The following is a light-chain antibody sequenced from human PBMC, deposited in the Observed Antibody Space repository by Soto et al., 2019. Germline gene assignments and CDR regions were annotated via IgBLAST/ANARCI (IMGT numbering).Light chain of an antibody. J-gene: IGKJ1*01. CDR3: QQYGSSGT. CDR1: QSVSNNY. Sequence: EIVLTQSPGALSLSPGERATLSCRASQSVSNNYLAWYQQKPGQAPRLLIYGASNRATGTPVRFSGSGSGTDFTLTISRLEPEDFAVYYCQQYGSSGTFGQGTKVDIK. V-gene: IGKV3-20*01. CDR2: GAS.